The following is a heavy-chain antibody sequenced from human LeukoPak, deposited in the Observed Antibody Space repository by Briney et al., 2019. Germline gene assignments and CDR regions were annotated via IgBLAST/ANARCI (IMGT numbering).Heavy chain of an antibody. D-gene: IGHD2-15*01. CDR1: GGSISSSSYY. CDR3: ARTVVVVAATIINWFDP. J-gene: IGHJ5*02. Sequence: SETLSLTCTVSGGSISSSSYYWGWIRQPPGKGLEWIGSIYYSGSTYYNPSLKSRVTISVDTSKNQFSLKLSSVTAADTAVYYCARTVVVVAATIINWFDPWGQGTLVTVSS. V-gene: IGHV4-39*07. CDR2: IYYSGST.